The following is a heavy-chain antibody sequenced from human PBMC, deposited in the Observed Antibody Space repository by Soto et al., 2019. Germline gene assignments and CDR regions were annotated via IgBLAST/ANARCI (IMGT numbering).Heavy chain of an antibody. V-gene: IGHV4-4*02. CDR1: GCSITSSNW. CDR2: IYHSGST. D-gene: IGHD3-9*01. J-gene: IGHJ6*02. Sequence: SETLSLAFAVSGCSITSSNWWNWVRQPPGKGLEWIVEIYHSGSTNYNPSLKSRVTISVDKSKNQFSLKLSSVTAADTAVYYCARWGRFYDILTGPRSYYYGMDVWGQGTTVS. CDR3: ARWGRFYDILTGPRSYYYGMDV.